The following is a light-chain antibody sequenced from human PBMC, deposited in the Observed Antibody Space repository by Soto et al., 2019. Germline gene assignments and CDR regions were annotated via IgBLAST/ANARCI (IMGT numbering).Light chain of an antibody. CDR3: QQFGLSPT. Sequence: EIVLTQSPGTLSLSPGERVTLSCRASQTISSTFLAWYRQRPGQAPRLLIYGASSRATGIPDRFSGSGSGTDFTLTISRLEPEDFAVYYCQQFGLSPTFGGGTKVEIK. V-gene: IGKV3-20*01. J-gene: IGKJ4*01. CDR2: GAS. CDR1: QTISSTF.